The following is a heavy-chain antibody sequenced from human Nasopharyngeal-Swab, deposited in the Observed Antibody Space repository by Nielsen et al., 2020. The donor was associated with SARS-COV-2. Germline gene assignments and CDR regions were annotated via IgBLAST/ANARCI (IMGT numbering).Heavy chain of an antibody. V-gene: IGHV5-51*07. CDR2: IYPGDSDT. CDR3: ARRHEYGEALDY. Sequence: KVSCKGSGYSFTNYWIAWVHQMPGEGLVWMGIIYPGDSDTRYSPSFQGQVTISADKSISTAYLQWSSLKASDTAMYYCARRHEYGEALDYWGQGTLVTVSS. D-gene: IGHD4-17*01. CDR1: GYSFTNYW. J-gene: IGHJ4*02.